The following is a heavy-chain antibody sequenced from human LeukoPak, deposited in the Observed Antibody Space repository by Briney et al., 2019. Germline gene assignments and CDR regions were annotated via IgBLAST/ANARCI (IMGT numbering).Heavy chain of an antibody. CDR2: IYYRGNT. D-gene: IGHD3-10*01. CDR3: ARAYYYGSGTFDI. CDR1: GGSISSNY. V-gene: IGHV4-59*08. J-gene: IGHJ3*02. Sequence: SETLSLTCTVSGGSISSNYWSWIRQPPGKGLEWIGYIYYRGNTNHNPSLESRVTISVDTSKNQFSLKLSSVTAADTAVYYCARAYYYGSGTFDIWGQGTLVTVSS.